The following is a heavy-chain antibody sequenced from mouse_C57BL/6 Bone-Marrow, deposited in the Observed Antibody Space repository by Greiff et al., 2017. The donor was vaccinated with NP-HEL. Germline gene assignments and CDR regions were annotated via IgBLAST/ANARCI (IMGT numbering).Heavy chain of an antibody. D-gene: IGHD2-2*01. CDR1: GFTFSSYA. CDR2: ISDGGSYT. V-gene: IGHV5-4*01. J-gene: IGHJ2*01. CDR3: ARDGYDAYFDY. Sequence: EVQLQQSGGGLVKPGGSLKLSCAASGFTFSSYAMSWVRQTPEKRLEWVATISDGGSYTYYPDNVKGRFTISRDNAKNNLYLQMSHLKSEDTAMYYCARDGYDAYFDYWGQGTTLTVSS.